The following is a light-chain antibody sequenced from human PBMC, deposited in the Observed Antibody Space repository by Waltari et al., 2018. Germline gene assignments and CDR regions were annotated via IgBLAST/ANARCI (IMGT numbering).Light chain of an antibody. J-gene: IGKJ5*01. CDR1: RGISSY. V-gene: IGKV1-9*01. CDR3: QEVNSYPSIT. Sequence: QLTQSPSFLSASVGDRVTISCRASRGISSYFAWYQQKPGKAPRLLIYAGSTLHSGVPSRFSGSGSGTEFTLTISSLQPEDFATYYCQEVNSYPSITFGQGTRLE. CDR2: AGS.